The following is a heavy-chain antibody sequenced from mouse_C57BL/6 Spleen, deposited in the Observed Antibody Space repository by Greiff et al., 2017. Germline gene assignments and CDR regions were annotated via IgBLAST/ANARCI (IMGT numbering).Heavy chain of an antibody. J-gene: IGHJ1*03. CDR3: ARTTVVASLYWYFDV. D-gene: IGHD1-1*01. V-gene: IGHV1-42*01. CDR1: GYSFTGYY. Sequence: EVQVVESGPELVKPGASVKISCKASGYSFTGYYMNWVKQSPEKSLEWIGEINPSTGGTTYNQKFKAKATLTVDKSSSTAYMQLKSLTSEDSAVYYCARTTVVASLYWYFDVWGTGTTVTVSS. CDR2: INPSTGGT.